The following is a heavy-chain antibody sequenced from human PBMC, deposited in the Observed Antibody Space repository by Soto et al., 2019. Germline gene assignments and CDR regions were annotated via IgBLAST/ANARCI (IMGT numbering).Heavy chain of an antibody. CDR1: GFTFRSCG. V-gene: IGHV3-13*04. J-gene: IGHJ4*02. CDR2: IGTAGDT. CDR3: ARCSAMECLQTSAITY. D-gene: IGHD1-1*01. Sequence: PGGSLRLSCAASGFTFRSCGMHWVRQVAGKGLEWVSPIGTAGDTYYAGSMKGRFTIARENAKNSLYLQLNGLRADDTAFYYCARCSAMECLQTSAITYWGQGALVTV.